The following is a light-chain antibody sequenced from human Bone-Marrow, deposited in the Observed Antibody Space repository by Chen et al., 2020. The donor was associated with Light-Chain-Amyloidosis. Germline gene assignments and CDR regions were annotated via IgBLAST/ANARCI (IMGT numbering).Light chain of an antibody. CDR1: QSLLHSSNNKNY. Sequence: IVMTQSPTSLAVSLGVTATINCRSSQSLLHSSNNKNYLAWYQKKPRQPPKLLIYWASTRESGVPDRFSASGSGTDFTLTISSLQAEDVAVYHCQQYYGTPTFGPGTKVDIK. CDR2: WAS. V-gene: IGKV4-1*01. J-gene: IGKJ3*01. CDR3: QQYYGTPT.